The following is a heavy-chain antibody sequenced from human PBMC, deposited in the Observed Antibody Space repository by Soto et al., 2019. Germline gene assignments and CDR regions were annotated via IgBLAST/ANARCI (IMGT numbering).Heavy chain of an antibody. V-gene: IGHV1-18*01. J-gene: IGHJ6*02. CDR1: GYTFTSYG. CDR2: ISAYNGNT. Sequence: ASVKVSCKASGYTFTSYGISWVRQAPGQGLEWMGWISAYNGNTNYAQKLQGRVTMTTDTSTSTAYMELRSLRSDDTAVDYCARGEDSNSSYYYYYGMDVWGQGTTVTVSS. D-gene: IGHD6-6*01. CDR3: ARGEDSNSSYYYYYGMDV.